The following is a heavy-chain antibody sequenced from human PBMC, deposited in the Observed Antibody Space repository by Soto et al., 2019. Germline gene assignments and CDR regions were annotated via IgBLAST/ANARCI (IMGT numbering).Heavy chain of an antibody. CDR3: ARARYILTAFDY. CDR1: GGTISSWY. Sequence: SETLSLTCTVSGGTISSWYWSWIRQPPGKGLEWIGYIYYSGSTNYNPSLKSRVTISVDTSKNQFSLKLTSVTAADTAVYYCARARYILTAFDYWGQGTLVTVSS. D-gene: IGHD3-9*01. J-gene: IGHJ4*02. CDR2: IYYSGST. V-gene: IGHV4-59*12.